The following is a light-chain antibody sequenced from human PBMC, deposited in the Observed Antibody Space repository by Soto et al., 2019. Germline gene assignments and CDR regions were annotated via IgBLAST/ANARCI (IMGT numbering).Light chain of an antibody. Sequence: QSALAQPASVSGSPGQSITISCTGTSSDVGGYRYVSWFQQHPGKAPKLIIYEVSHRPSGVSNRFSGSKSGNTASLTISGLQDEDEADYYCNSYTSRNPYVFGSGTKVTV. CDR1: SSDVGGYRY. CDR3: NSYTSRNPYV. V-gene: IGLV2-14*01. J-gene: IGLJ1*01. CDR2: EVS.